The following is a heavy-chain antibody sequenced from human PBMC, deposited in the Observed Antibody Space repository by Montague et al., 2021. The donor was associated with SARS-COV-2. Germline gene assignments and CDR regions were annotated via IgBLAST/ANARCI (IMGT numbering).Heavy chain of an antibody. V-gene: IGHV4-39*01. Sequence: SETLSLTCTVPGGSISSSSYYWGRIRQPPGKGLEWIGSIYYSASTYHNPSLKSPATTSADTSKNQFSLKLSSATAADTAVYYCARLVEPGYYYDSSGLRADAFDVWGQGTMVTVSS. D-gene: IGHD3-22*01. CDR3: ARLVEPGYYYDSSGLRADAFDV. J-gene: IGHJ3*01. CDR1: GGSISSSSYY. CDR2: IYYSAST.